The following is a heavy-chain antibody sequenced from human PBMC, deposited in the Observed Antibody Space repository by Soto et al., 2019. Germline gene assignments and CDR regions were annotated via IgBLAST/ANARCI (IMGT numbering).Heavy chain of an antibody. D-gene: IGHD3-10*01. V-gene: IGHV3-30*18. CDR1: GFTFSSYG. J-gene: IGHJ4*02. CDR2: ISYDGSNK. Sequence: PGGSLRLSCAASGFTFSSYGMHWVRQAPGKGLEWVAVISYDGSNKYYADSVKGRFTISRDNSKNTLYLQMNSLRAEDTAVYYCAKDKSTDGSGSYSVLNDYWGQGTLVPVSS. CDR3: AKDKSTDGSGSYSVLNDY.